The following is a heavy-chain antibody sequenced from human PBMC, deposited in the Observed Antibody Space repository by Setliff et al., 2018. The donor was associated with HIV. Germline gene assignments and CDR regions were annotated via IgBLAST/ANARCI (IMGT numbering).Heavy chain of an antibody. Sequence: ASVKVSCKASGYTFSSYYMHWVRQAPGQGLEWMGIINPSGGSTSYAQKFQGRVTVTTDTSTSTVYMELRSLRSEDTAVYYCARDPGTYSSVWYYFDSWGQGTLVTVSS. CDR1: GYTFSSYY. CDR3: ARDPGTYSSVWYYFDS. CDR2: INPSGGST. D-gene: IGHD6-19*01. V-gene: IGHV1-46*01. J-gene: IGHJ4*02.